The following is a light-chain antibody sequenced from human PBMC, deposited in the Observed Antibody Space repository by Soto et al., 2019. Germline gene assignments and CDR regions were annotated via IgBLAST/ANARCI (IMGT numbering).Light chain of an antibody. CDR2: AAS. CDR1: QGIRND. V-gene: IGKV1-6*01. CDR3: IQDYNYPWT. Sequence: AIQMTKSPSSLSASVGDRVTITCRASQGIRNDLGWYQQKPGKAPKLLIYAASSLQSGVPSRFSGSGSGTDFTLTISSLQPEDFATYYCIQDYNYPWTFGQGTKVDIK. J-gene: IGKJ1*01.